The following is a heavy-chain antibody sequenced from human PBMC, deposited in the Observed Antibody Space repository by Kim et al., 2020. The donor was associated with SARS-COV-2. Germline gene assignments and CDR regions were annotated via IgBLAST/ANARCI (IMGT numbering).Heavy chain of an antibody. Sequence: GGSLRLSCAASGFTFSDYYMSWIRQAPGKGLEWVSYISSSSSYTNYADSVKGRFTISRDNAKNSLYLQMNSLRAEDTAVYYCARVVGNYDFSTFRYYYGMDVWGQGPTVTFAS. CDR3: ARVVGNYDFSTFRYYYGMDV. CDR1: GFTFSDYY. V-gene: IGHV3-11*05. CDR2: ISSSSSYT. D-gene: IGHD3-3*01. J-gene: IGHJ6*02.